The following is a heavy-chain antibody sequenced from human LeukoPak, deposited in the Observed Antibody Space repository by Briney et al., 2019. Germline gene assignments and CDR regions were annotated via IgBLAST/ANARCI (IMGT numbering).Heavy chain of an antibody. D-gene: IGHD5-24*01. CDR1: GGSFRGYY. CDR2: IDHSGST. V-gene: IGHV4-34*01. CDR3: ARQRWPKGVYFDY. J-gene: IGHJ4*02. Sequence: SETLSLTCAVFGGSFRGYYWSWLRQPPGKRMEWVGEIDHSGSTNYNPSLKSRVTISVDTSKNQFSLKLSSVTAADTAVYYCARQRWPKGVYFDYWGQGTLVTVSS.